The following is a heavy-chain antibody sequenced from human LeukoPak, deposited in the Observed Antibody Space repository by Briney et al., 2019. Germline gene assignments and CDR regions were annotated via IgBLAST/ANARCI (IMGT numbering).Heavy chain of an antibody. D-gene: IGHD3-3*01. CDR2: IYYSGST. Sequence: SETLSLTCTVSGGSISSSTYYWGWIRQPPGKGLEWIGTIYYSGSTHYNPSLKSRVTISVGTSENQFSLKLSSVTAADTAVYYCARDRKAIFGVVTQGDYYYYYYMDVWGKGTTVTVSS. V-gene: IGHV4-39*02. CDR3: ARDRKAIFGVVTQGDYYYYYYMDV. CDR1: GGSISSSTYY. J-gene: IGHJ6*03.